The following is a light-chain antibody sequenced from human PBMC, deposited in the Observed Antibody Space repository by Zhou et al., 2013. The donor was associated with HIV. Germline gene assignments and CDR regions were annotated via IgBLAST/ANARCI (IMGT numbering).Light chain of an antibody. Sequence: DMQMTQSPTSLSASVGDRVTITCRTTQSITNNLNWYQHKQGRAPNLLIFDASRLQSGVPSRFTGSGSGTDYTLTISSLQPEDFATYYCQQAHSFPYTFGQGTKLETK. V-gene: IGKV1-39*01. CDR3: QQAHSFPYT. J-gene: IGKJ2*01. CDR2: DAS. CDR1: QSITNN.